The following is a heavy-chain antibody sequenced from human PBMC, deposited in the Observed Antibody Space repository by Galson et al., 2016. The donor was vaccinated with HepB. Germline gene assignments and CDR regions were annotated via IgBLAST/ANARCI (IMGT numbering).Heavy chain of an antibody. CDR2: VSGNGGTI. CDR3: AKEMRWLKLGLDY. CDR1: GFTFTDHA. D-gene: IGHD5-24*01. J-gene: IGHJ4*02. Sequence: SLRLSCAASGFTFTDHAMSWARLVPGKGLEWVAVVSGNGGTIYYSDSVKGRFTISRDNSKNTLYLQMNSLRAEDTATYYCAKEMRWLKLGLDYWGQGTRVTVSS. V-gene: IGHV3-23*01.